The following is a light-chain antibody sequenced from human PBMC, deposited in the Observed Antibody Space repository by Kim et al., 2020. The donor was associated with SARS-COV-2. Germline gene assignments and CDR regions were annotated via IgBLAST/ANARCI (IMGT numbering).Light chain of an antibody. J-gene: IGLJ2*01. CDR1: SLRSYY. V-gene: IGLV3-19*01. Sequence: SSELTRDPAVSVALGQTVRITCQGDSLRSYYASWYQQKPVQAPVLVIYGKNNRPSGIPDRFSGSSSANTASLTITGAQAEDEADYYCNSRDSSGNPPVVFGGGTKLTVL. CDR2: GKN. CDR3: NSRDSSGNPPVV.